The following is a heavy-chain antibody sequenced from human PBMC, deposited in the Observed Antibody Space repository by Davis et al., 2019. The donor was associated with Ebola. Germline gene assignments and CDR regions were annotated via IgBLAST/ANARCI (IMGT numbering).Heavy chain of an antibody. D-gene: IGHD6-19*01. CDR3: ATAGQISGWGEFVDY. J-gene: IGHJ4*02. CDR1: GFTFSNFW. CDR2: IKQDGSEK. V-gene: IGHV3-7*01. Sequence: PGGSLRLSCAASGFTFSNFWMNWVRQAPGKGLEWVANIKQDGSEKHYVDSVKGRFTISSDNAKNSLYLQMNSLRAEDTAVYYCATAGQISGWGEFVDYWGQGTLVTVSS.